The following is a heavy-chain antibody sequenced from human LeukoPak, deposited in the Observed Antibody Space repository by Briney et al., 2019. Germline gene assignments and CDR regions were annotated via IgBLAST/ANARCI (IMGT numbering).Heavy chain of an antibody. D-gene: IGHD3-10*01. CDR3: AKDVRVGEYYGSGSYFDY. CDR1: GFTFSSNA. J-gene: IGHJ4*02. V-gene: IGHV3-23*01. CDR2: ISASGGST. Sequence: GGSLRLSCAASGFTFSSNAMSWVRQAPGKGLEWVSIISASGGSTYYADSVKGRFTISRDKSRNYLQMNSLRGDDTAIYYCAKDVRVGEYYGSGSYFDYWGQGTLSPSPQ.